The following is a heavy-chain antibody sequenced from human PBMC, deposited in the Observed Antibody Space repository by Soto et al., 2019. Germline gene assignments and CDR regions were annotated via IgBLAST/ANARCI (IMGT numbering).Heavy chain of an antibody. CDR2: ITWNSGHI. CDR1: GFNFDDSA. CDR3: AKGRSSMIVVVMDY. V-gene: IGHV3-9*01. J-gene: IGHJ4*02. D-gene: IGHD3-22*01. Sequence: EVQLVESWGALVQPGRSLRLSCVASGFNFDDSAMNWVRQVPGKGLEWVSSITWNSGHILYADSVKGRFTIFRDNAKKSHYLELNSLRPEDTALYYCAKGRSSMIVVVMDYWGQGTPVTVSS.